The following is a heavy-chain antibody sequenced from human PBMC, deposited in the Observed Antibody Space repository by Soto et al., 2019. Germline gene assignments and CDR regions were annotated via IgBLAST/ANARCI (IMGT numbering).Heavy chain of an antibody. CDR2: IYPGDSDT. Sequence: GESLKISCKGSGYSFTSYWIGWVRQMPGKGLEWMGIIYPGDSDTRYSPSFQGQVTISADKSISTAYLQWSSLKASDTAMYYCARQREDSSGQSEYYFDYWGQGTLVTVSS. J-gene: IGHJ4*02. V-gene: IGHV5-51*01. CDR1: GYSFTSYW. D-gene: IGHD3-22*01. CDR3: ARQREDSSGQSEYYFDY.